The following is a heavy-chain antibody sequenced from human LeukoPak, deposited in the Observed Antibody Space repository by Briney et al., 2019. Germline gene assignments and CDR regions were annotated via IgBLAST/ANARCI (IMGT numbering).Heavy chain of an antibody. CDR3: ARGRIVATITVLYLNWFDP. V-gene: IGHV4-34*01. CDR1: GGSFSGYY. D-gene: IGHD5-12*01. CDR2: INHSGST. J-gene: IGHJ5*02. Sequence: KASETLSLTCAVYGGSFSGYYWSWILQPPGKGLEWIGEINHSGSTNYNPSLKSRVTISVDTSKNQFSLKLSSVTAADTAVYYCARGRIVATITVLYLNWFDPWGQGTLVTVSS.